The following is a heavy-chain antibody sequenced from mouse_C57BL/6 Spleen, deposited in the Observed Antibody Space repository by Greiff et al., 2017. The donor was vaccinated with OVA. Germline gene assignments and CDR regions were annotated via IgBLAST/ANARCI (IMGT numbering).Heavy chain of an antibody. V-gene: IGHV3-1*01. CDR3: ARADGYYDAMDY. D-gene: IGHD2-3*01. J-gene: IGHJ4*01. CDR1: GYSITSGYD. Sequence: VQLKESGPGMVKPSQSLSLTCTVTGYSITSGYDWHWIRHFPGNKLEWMGYISYSGSTNYNPSLKSRISITHDTSKNHFFLKLNSVTTEDTATYYCARADGYYDAMDYWGQGTSVTVSS. CDR2: ISYSGST.